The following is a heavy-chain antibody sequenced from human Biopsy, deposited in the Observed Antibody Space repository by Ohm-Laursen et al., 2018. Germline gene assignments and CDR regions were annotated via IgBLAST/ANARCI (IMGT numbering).Heavy chain of an antibody. D-gene: IGHD3-16*01. CDR2: INHSGRT. Sequence: SQTLSLTCAVYGESFNGYYWSWIRQTPGKGLEWIGEINHSGRTNYNPSLKSRVTMSVDTSKNQFSLKLRSVTAADTAVYYCARAVDYYDPYYYYGLDVWGQGTTVTVSS. CDR1: GESFNGYY. CDR3: ARAVDYYDPYYYYGLDV. V-gene: IGHV4-34*01. J-gene: IGHJ6*02.